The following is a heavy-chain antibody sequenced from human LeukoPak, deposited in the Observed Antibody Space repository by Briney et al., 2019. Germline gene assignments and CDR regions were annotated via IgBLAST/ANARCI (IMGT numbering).Heavy chain of an antibody. J-gene: IGHJ5*02. Sequence: GGSLRLSCAASGFTFSSYAMSWVRQAPGKGLEWVSAISGSGGSTYYADSVKGRFTISRDNSKNTLYLQMNSLRAEDKAVYYCARPGLRYFDWLFQNWFDPWGQGTLVTVSS. CDR1: GFTFSSYA. CDR2: ISGSGGST. V-gene: IGHV3-23*01. D-gene: IGHD3-9*01. CDR3: ARPGLRYFDWLFQNWFDP.